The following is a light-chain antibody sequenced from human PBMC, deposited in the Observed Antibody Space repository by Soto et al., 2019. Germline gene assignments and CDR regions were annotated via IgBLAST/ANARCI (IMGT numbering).Light chain of an antibody. CDR1: QSISSSF. Sequence: AIQMTQSPSSLSASVGDRVTITCRASQSISSSFLNWYQQKPGKAPKLLIYEASSLESGVPSRFSGSGSGTDFTLTISSLQPEDFATYYCQQISSYPLTFGGGTKVDIK. V-gene: IGKV1-13*02. CDR2: EAS. J-gene: IGKJ4*01. CDR3: QQISSYPLT.